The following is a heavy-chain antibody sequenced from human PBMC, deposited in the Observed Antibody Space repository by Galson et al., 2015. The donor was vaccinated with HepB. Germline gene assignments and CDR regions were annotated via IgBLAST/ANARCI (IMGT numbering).Heavy chain of an antibody. J-gene: IGHJ5*02. CDR2: ISAYNGNT. CDR3: ARAFTLGAAAAINWFDP. Sequence: SVKVSCKASGYTFTSYGISWVRQAPGQGLEWMGWISAYNGNTNYAQKLQGRVTMTTDTSTSTAYMELRSLRSDDTAVYYCARAFTLGAAAAINWFDPWGQGTLVTVSS. V-gene: IGHV1-18*01. D-gene: IGHD6-13*01. CDR1: GYTFTSYG.